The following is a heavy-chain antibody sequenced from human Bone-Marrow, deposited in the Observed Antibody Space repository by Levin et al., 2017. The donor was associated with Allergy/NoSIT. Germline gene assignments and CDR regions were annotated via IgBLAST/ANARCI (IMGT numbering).Heavy chain of an antibody. CDR3: ARENYYYDSKNHLGALDM. V-gene: IGHV3-30*14. CDR2: ISSDGNTK. Sequence: GGSLRLSCAASGFTFSAFAMHWVRQAPGKGLEWVAVISSDGNTKYYADSVRGRFTISRDNSKNMLFLQVDSLSTEGTAMYYCARENYYYDSKNHLGALDMWGQGTLVTVSS. D-gene: IGHD3-10*01. CDR1: GFTFSAFA. J-gene: IGHJ3*02.